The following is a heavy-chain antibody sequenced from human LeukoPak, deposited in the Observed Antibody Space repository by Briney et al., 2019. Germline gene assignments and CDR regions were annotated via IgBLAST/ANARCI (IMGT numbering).Heavy chain of an antibody. CDR3: ARAIGQLGYYYYMDV. V-gene: IGHV4-59*01. J-gene: IGHJ6*03. D-gene: IGHD6-13*01. CDR1: GGSISSYY. Sequence: PSETLSLTCTVSGGSISSYYWSWIRQPPGKGLEWIGYIYYSGSTNYNPSLKSRVTISVDTSKNQFSLKLSSVTAADTAVYYCARAIGQLGYYYYMDVWGKGTTVTVSS. CDR2: IYYSGST.